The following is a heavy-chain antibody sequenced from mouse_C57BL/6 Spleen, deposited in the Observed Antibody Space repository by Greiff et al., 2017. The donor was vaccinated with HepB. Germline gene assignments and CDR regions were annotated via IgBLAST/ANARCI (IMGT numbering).Heavy chain of an antibody. CDR1: GFSLTSYG. J-gene: IGHJ1*03. D-gene: IGHD1-1*01. Sequence: QVQLQQSGPGLVQPSQSLSITCTVSGFSLTSYGVHWVRQSPGKGLEWLGVIWRGGSTDYNAAIMSRLSITTDNTKSHVFFIMNSLQADDTAIYYCAKKTGSSYWYFDVWGTGTTVTVSS. V-gene: IGHV2-5*01. CDR2: IWRGGST. CDR3: AKKTGSSYWYFDV.